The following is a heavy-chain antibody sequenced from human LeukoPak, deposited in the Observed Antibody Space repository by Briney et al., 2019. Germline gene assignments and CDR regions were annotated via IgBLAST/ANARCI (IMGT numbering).Heavy chain of an antibody. V-gene: IGHV3-23*01. D-gene: IGHD5-18*01. CDR1: GFTFSSYA. Sequence: HPGGSLRLSCAASGFTFSSYAMSWVRQAPGKGLEWVSAISGSGGSTYYADSVKGRFAISRDNSKNTLYLQMNSLRAEDTAVYYCAKDPHSYGYYVDYWGQGTLVTVSS. CDR3: AKDPHSYGYYVDY. J-gene: IGHJ4*02. CDR2: ISGSGGST.